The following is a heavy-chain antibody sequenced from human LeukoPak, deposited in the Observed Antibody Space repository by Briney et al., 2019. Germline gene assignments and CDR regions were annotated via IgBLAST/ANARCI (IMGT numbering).Heavy chain of an antibody. CDR3: AREIYDSSGYYYEGAFDY. Sequence: GGSLRLSCAASGFTVSSNYMSWVRQAPGKGLEWVSVIYSGGSTYYADSVKGRFTIPRHNSKNTLYLQMNSLRAEDTAVYYCAREIYDSSGYYYEGAFDYWGQGTLVTVSS. V-gene: IGHV3-53*04. J-gene: IGHJ4*02. CDR1: GFTVSSNY. CDR2: IYSGGST. D-gene: IGHD3-22*01.